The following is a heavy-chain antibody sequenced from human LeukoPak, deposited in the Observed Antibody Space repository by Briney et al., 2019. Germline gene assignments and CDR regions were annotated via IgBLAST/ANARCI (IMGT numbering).Heavy chain of an antibody. CDR3: ARGDSGYDLVGAAYYFDY. V-gene: IGHV4-34*01. D-gene: IGHD5-12*01. J-gene: IGHJ4*02. CDR1: GGSVSGYY. Sequence: PSETLSLTCAVYGGSVSGYYWSWIRQPPGKGLEWIGEVNHSGSTNYNPSLKSRVTISLDTSKNQFSLKLSSVTAADTAVYYCARGDSGYDLVGAAYYFDYWGQGTLVTVSS. CDR2: VNHSGST.